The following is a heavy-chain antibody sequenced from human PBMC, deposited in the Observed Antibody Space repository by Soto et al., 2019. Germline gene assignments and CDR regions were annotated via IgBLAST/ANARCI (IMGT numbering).Heavy chain of an antibody. V-gene: IGHV3-7*01. CDR1: GFTFSNYW. J-gene: IGHJ4*02. CDR3: ARSVAY. CDR2: ITPDGSDK. Sequence: EVQVVESGGGLVQPGGSLRLSCAASGFTFSNYWMTWFRQTPGKGLEWVANITPDGSDKYYVDSLKGRFTISRDNAKNSVYLQMHSLRAEDTAVYYCARSVAYWGQGTLVTVSS.